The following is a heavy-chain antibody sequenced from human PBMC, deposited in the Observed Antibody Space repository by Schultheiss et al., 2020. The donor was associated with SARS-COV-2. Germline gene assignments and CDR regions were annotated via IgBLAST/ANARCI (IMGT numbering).Heavy chain of an antibody. CDR3: ARALRGNSGCLDY. J-gene: IGHJ4*02. CDR1: GFTFSSYA. V-gene: IGHV3-23*01. D-gene: IGHD6-19*01. Sequence: GGSLRLSCAASGFTFSSYAMSWVRQAPGKGLEWVSAISGSGGSTYYADSVKGRFTISRDNSKNTLYLQMDSLRAEDTAVYYCARALRGNSGCLDYWGQGTLVTVSS. CDR2: ISGSGGST.